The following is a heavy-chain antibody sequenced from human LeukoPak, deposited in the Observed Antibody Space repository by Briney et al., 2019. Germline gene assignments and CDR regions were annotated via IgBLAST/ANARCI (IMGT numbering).Heavy chain of an antibody. CDR3: ARDRAFDY. CDR2: ISSSSSYT. Sequence: KPGGSLRLSCAASGFTFTDSYMSWIRQAPGKGLEWVSYISSSSSYTNYADSVKGRFIISRDNANNSLFSQMNSLRAEDTAVYYCARDRAFDYWGQGTLVTVSS. CDR1: GFTFTDSY. V-gene: IGHV3-11*06. J-gene: IGHJ4*02.